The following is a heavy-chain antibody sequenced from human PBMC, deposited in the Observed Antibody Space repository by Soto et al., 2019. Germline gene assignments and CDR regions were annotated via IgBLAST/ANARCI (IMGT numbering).Heavy chain of an antibody. J-gene: IGHJ4*02. CDR1: GYTFTSYG. D-gene: IGHD2-15*01. CDR3: ARAGAATLSDY. Sequence: GASVKVSCKTSGYTFTSYGISWVRQAPGQGLEWMGWISTSKGNTNYAQKFQGRVTMTTDTSTSTGYMELRSLRSDDTAVYYCARAGAATLSDYWGQGTLVTVSS. V-gene: IGHV1-18*01. CDR2: ISTSKGNT.